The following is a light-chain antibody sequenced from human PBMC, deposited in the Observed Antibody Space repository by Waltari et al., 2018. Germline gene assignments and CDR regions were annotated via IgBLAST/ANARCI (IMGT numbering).Light chain of an antibody. CDR2: QDT. J-gene: IGLJ2*01. CDR3: QAWDSTTVV. Sequence: SYELTQPPSVSVSPGQTATIACSGDKLGEKFVSWYQQKPGQSPVLVIHQDTKRPSGIPERFSGSNSGNTATLTISGTQAMDEADYYCQAWDSTTVVFGGGTKLTAL. CDR1: KLGEKF. V-gene: IGLV3-1*01.